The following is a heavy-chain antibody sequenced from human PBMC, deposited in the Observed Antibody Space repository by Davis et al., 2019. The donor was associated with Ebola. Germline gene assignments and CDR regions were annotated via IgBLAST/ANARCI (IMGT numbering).Heavy chain of an antibody. J-gene: IGHJ5*02. V-gene: IGHV4-61*01. Sequence: SETLSLTCAVSGGSVSSGSYYWSWIRQPPEKGLEWVGYIYYSGSTNYNPSLKSRVTISVDTSKNQFSLKLSSVTAADTAVYYCARDLSHCSSTSCYFWFDPWGQGTLVTVSS. CDR2: IYYSGST. D-gene: IGHD2-2*01. CDR1: GGSVSSGSYY. CDR3: ARDLSHCSSTSCYFWFDP.